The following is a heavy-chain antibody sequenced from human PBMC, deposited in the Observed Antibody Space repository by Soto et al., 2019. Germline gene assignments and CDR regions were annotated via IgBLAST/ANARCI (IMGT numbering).Heavy chain of an antibody. D-gene: IGHD3-16*02. CDR2: IDSSGDST. CDR3: AKSYPVIPEF. V-gene: IGHV3-23*01. J-gene: IGHJ4*02. Sequence: PGGSLRLSCAASGVGFSTYGMNWLRQTPGKGPEWVSSIDSSGDSTYYADSVKGRFTISVDSSKNTLYLQMNSLRAEDTAMYYCAKSYPVIPEFWGQGTLVTVSS. CDR1: GVGFSTYG.